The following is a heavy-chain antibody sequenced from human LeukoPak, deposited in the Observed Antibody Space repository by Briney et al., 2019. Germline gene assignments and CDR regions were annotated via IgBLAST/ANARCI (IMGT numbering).Heavy chain of an antibody. Sequence: ASVKVSCKTSGYTFTGYYMHWVRQAPGQGLEWMGCINPNSGGTDYAQKFQGRVTMTRDTSISTAYMELGRLTSDDKAVYYCATDGYYYGSGTYPNYWGQGTLVTISS. CDR3: ATDGYYYGSGTYPNY. CDR1: GYTFTGYY. D-gene: IGHD3-10*01. V-gene: IGHV1-2*02. CDR2: INPNSGGT. J-gene: IGHJ4*02.